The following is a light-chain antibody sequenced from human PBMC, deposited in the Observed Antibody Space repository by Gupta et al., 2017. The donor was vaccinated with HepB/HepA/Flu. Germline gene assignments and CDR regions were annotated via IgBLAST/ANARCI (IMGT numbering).Light chain of an antibody. V-gene: IGKV2-28*01. CDR3: MQALQTPYT. J-gene: IGKJ2*01. Sequence: DIVMTQSPLSLPVTPGEPASISCRSSQSLLHSNGYNYLGWYLQKPGQSPQLLIYLGSNRASGVPDRFSGSGSGTDFTLKISRVEAEDVGVYYCMQALQTPYTVGQGTKLEIK. CDR2: LGS. CDR1: QSLLHSNGYNY.